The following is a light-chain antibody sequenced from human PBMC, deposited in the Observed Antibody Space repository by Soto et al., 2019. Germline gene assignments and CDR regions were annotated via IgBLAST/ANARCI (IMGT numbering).Light chain of an antibody. J-gene: IGLJ2*01. CDR2: DVS. Sequence: QSVLTQPASVSGSPGQSITISCTGTSSDVGGYNYVSWYQQHPGKAPKLMIYDVSNRPSGVSNRFSGSKSGNTASLTFSGLQAEDEADYYCSSFTSSSTLVFGGGTQLTVL. V-gene: IGLV2-14*01. CDR1: SSDVGGYNY. CDR3: SSFTSSSTLV.